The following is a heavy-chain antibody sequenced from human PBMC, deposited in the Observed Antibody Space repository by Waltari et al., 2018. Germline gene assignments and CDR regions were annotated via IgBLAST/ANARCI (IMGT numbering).Heavy chain of an antibody. V-gene: IGHV3-30*04. CDR1: EFTFSPYA. J-gene: IGHJ6*02. CDR2: ISYNARNI. D-gene: IGHD3-22*01. Sequence: QVQLVESGGGVVQPGRCLRLSCEASEFTFSPYAMHGVRQAPGKGLEWVAVISYNARNIYYVDSVKGRFTISRDNSKKTLYLQMNSLRAEDTAVYYCARDYCDRTNCHGMDVWGQGTTVTVSS. CDR3: ARDYCDRTNCHGMDV.